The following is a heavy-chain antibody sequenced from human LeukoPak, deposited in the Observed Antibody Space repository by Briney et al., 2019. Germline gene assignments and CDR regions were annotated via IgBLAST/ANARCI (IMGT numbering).Heavy chain of an antibody. J-gene: IGHJ4*02. Sequence: GGSLRLSCVVSGITVSNYGMSWVRQAPGKGLEWVSGIRESGGGTNYADSVKGRFIISRDNSKNTVYLQMNSLRAEDTAVYFCAKRGIVIRGVIIIGFHKEAYYFDYWGQGILVTVSS. D-gene: IGHD3-10*01. CDR3: AKRGIVIRGVIIIGFHKEAYYFDY. CDR2: IRESGGGT. CDR1: GITVSNYG. V-gene: IGHV3-23*01.